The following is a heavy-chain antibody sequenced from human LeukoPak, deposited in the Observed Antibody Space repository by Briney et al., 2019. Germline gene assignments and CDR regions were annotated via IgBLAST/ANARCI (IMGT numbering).Heavy chain of an antibody. V-gene: IGHV3-9*03. J-gene: IGHJ6*03. CDR3: ATSLYYYYYMDV. CDR1: GFTFDDYA. Sequence: GRSLRLSCAASGFTFDDYAMHWVRQAPGKGLEWVSGISWNSGSIGYADSVKGRFTISRHNAKNSLYLQMNSLRAEDMALYYCATSLYYYYYMDVRGKGTTVTVSS. CDR2: ISWNSGSI.